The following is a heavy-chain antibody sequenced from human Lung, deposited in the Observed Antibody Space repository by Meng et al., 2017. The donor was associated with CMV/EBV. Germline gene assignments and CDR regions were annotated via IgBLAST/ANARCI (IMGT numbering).Heavy chain of an antibody. V-gene: IGHV3-11*01. CDR2: ISTGGSAI. J-gene: IGHJ6*02. Sequence: GGSXRLXCAASGFIFSDYYMSWIRQAPGKGLEWVSYISTGGSAIFYADSVEGRFTISRDNAKNSLYLQMNSLRAEDTAVYYCARDRGHTSYFYFYGMDVLGQGXTVTVSS. CDR3: ARDRGHTSYFYFYGMDV. D-gene: IGHD2-21*01. CDR1: GFIFSDYY.